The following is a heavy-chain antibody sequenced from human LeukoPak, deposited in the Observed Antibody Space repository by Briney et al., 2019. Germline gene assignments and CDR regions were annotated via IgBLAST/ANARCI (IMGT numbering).Heavy chain of an antibody. V-gene: IGHV4-61*02. J-gene: IGHJ4*02. CDR1: GGSISSGSYY. CDR2: IYTSGST. CDR3: ARESMGQSSYYDISTGYYPTMDY. Sequence: SETLSLTCTVSGGSISSGSYYWSWIRQPAGKGLEWIGRIYTSGSTNYNPSLKSRVTISVDTSKNQFSLKLSSVTAADTAVYYCARESMGQSSYYDISTGYYPTMDYWGQGTLVTVSS. D-gene: IGHD3-9*01.